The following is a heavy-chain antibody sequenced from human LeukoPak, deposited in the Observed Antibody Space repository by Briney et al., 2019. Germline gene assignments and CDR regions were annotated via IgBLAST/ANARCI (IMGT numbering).Heavy chain of an antibody. CDR3: ARGPGQYYYDSSGHPDY. D-gene: IGHD3-22*01. V-gene: IGHV1-8*03. Sequence: GASVKVSCKASGYTFTSYDINWVRQATGQGLEWMGWMNPNSGNTGYAQKFQGRVTITRNTSISTAYMGLSSLRSEDTAVYYCARGPGQYYYDSSGHPDYWGQGTLVTVSS. J-gene: IGHJ4*02. CDR1: GYTFTSYD. CDR2: MNPNSGNT.